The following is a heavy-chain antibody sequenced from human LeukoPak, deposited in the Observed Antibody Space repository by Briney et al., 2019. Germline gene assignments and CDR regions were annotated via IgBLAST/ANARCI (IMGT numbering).Heavy chain of an antibody. J-gene: IGHJ4*02. D-gene: IGHD6-13*01. CDR2: INWNGGST. CDR1: GFTFDDYG. Sequence: TGGSLRLSCAASGFTFDDYGMSWVRQAPGKGLEWVSGINWNGGSTGYADSVKGRFTISRDNAKNSLYLQMNSLRAEDTAVYFCARDWGSWDFDFWGQGTLVTVSS. V-gene: IGHV3-20*04. CDR3: ARDWGSWDFDF.